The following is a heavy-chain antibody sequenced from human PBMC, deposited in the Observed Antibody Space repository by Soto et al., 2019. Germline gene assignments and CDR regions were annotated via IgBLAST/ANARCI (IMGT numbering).Heavy chain of an antibody. J-gene: IGHJ4*02. CDR1: CGSFTSNNW. Sequence: SETLSLTCAVSCGSFTSNNWWTWVRQPPGQGLEWIGEIYRTGSTNYNPSLKSRVTISLDKSENQFSLKVTSLTAADTAVYYCGSRDPGTSVDYWGQGPLVTVSS. D-gene: IGHD1-7*01. CDR2: IYRTGST. V-gene: IGHV4-4*02. CDR3: GSRDPGTSVDY.